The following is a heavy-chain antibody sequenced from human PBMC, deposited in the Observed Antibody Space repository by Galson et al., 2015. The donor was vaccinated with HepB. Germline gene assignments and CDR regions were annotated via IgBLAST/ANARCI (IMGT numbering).Heavy chain of an antibody. D-gene: IGHD1-26*01. CDR1: GFTFSSYS. J-gene: IGHJ4*02. CDR3: ARDQRFGSYSLDY. Sequence: SLRLSCAASGFTFSSYSMNWVRQAPGKGLEWVSSVSSSSSYINYADSVKGRFTISRDNAKNSLYLQMNSLRAEDTAVYYCARDQRFGSYSLDYWGQGTLVTVSS. CDR2: VSSSSSYI. V-gene: IGHV3-21*01.